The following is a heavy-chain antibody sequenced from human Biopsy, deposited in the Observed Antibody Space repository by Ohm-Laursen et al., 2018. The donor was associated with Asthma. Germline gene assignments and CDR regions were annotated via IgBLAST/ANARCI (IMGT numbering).Heavy chain of an antibody. CDR2: INSVFGTT. CDR1: GGTFNTYV. D-gene: IGHD2-2*01. V-gene: IGHV1-69*13. Sequence: SVNVSCTPLGGTFNTYVIGWVRQAPGPGLEWMGGINSVFGTTTYPQKFQDRVTITADDSTSTVYMELSSLRSEDTAVYYCARKAGSCISRTCYSLDFWGQGTLVTVSS. J-gene: IGHJ4*02. CDR3: ARKAGSCISRTCYSLDF.